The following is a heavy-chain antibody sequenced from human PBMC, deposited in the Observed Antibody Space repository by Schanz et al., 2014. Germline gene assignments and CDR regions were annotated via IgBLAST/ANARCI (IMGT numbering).Heavy chain of an antibody. Sequence: VQLVESGGGLVQPGGSLRLSCTISGFSFSRYGMHWVRQAPGKGLEWVAVISSDETVTYYVDSVKGRFTTSRDNSKNTMYLQMNSLRAEDTAVYYCARRITGTHHNPYYHGMDVWGQGTTVTVSS. V-gene: IGHV3-30*03. CDR2: ISSDETVT. CDR1: GFSFSRYG. J-gene: IGHJ6*02. D-gene: IGHD1-20*01. CDR3: ARRITGTHHNPYYHGMDV.